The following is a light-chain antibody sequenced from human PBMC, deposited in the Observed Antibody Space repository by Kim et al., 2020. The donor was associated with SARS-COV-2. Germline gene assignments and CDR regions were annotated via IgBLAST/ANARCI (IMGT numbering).Light chain of an antibody. V-gene: IGLV1-44*01. CDR2: RND. Sequence: QPVLTQPPSASGTPGQRVTISCSGSTSDIGTNTVNWYQQLPGAAPKLLIYRNDQRPSGVPDRFSGSKSGTSASLAISGLQSEDEADYSCASWSDSLHAAVFGGGTKLTVL. CDR1: TSDIGTNT. J-gene: IGLJ3*02. CDR3: ASWSDSLHAAV.